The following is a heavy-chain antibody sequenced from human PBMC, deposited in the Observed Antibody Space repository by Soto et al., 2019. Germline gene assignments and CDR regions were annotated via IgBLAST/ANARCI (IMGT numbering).Heavy chain of an antibody. V-gene: IGHV1-2*02. CDR3: ARGGSYYAL. Sequence: QVQLVQSGAEVKRPGASVRVSCKASGNTNTIYFIHWLRQAPGQGLEWMGWINSVSGGTNFALKFQGRVTMTRDTSTTTAFMELSGLTSADTAVYYCARGGSYYALWGQGTLVSVSS. CDR1: GNTNTIYF. CDR2: INSVSGGT. J-gene: IGHJ4*01. D-gene: IGHD1-26*01.